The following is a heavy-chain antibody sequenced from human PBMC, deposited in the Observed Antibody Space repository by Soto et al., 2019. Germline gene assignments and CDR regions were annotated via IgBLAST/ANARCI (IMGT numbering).Heavy chain of an antibody. Sequence: PVGSLRLSCVASGFTFSTHAMSWVRQAPGKGLEWVSTFSGSGGNIYYAESVKGRLTISRDDCKNTLYLQMNSLRVEDTAVYYCAKDPPWTVGPLAMDVWGQGTTVTVSS. D-gene: IGHD2-2*01. CDR3: AKDPPWTVGPLAMDV. V-gene: IGHV3-23*01. CDR1: GFTFSTHA. CDR2: FSGSGGNI. J-gene: IGHJ6*02.